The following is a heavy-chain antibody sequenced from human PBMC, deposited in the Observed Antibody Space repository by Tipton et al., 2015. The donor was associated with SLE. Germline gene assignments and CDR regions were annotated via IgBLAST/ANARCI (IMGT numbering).Heavy chain of an antibody. D-gene: IGHD3-10*01. CDR1: GGSISSHY. Sequence: TLSLTCTVSGGSISSHYWSWIRQPPGKGLEWIGYIYYSGSTNYNPSLKSRVTLSADTSKNQFSLKLSSVTAAETAVYYCASGGYGSGSHYLGGWFDPWGRGTLVTVSS. V-gene: IGHV4-59*08. CDR2: IYYSGST. J-gene: IGHJ5*02. CDR3: ASGGYGSGSHYLGGWFDP.